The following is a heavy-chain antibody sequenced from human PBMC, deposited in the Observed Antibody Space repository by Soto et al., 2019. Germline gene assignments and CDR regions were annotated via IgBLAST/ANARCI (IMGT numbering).Heavy chain of an antibody. CDR3: IAGRITAGAQPIDY. Sequence: EVQLVQSGGGLVKPGGSLGLSCAASGFIFGDTPTNWVRQAPGQGLEWVGRLRSKSDGGTTDLAAAVRGRFTISRDASTNTLHLQMDSLKIEDTAVYYCIAGRITAGAQPIDYWGQGTLVTVSS. V-gene: IGHV3-15*07. J-gene: IGHJ4*01. CDR2: LRSKSDGGTT. CDR1: GFIFGDTP. D-gene: IGHD6-13*01.